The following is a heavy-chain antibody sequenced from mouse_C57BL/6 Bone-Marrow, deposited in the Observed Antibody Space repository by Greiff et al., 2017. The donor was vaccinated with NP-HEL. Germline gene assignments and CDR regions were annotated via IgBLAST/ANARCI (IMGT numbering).Heavy chain of an antibody. CDR1: GFSFTSYG. V-gene: IGHV2-6*03. Sequence: VKLVESGPGLVAPSQSLSITCTVSGFSFTSYGVHWVRQTPGTGLEWLVVIWSDGSTTYTSALKSRLSISKANSKSQVFLKMNSRQTDDTAMYYCARDEAQATFWFAYWGQGTLVTVSA. CDR3: ARDEAQATFWFAY. D-gene: IGHD3-2*02. CDR2: IWSDGST. J-gene: IGHJ3*01.